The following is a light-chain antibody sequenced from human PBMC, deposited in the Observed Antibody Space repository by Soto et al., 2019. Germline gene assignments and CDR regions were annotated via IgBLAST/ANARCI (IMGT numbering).Light chain of an antibody. V-gene: IGKV1-27*01. CDR2: AAS. J-gene: IGKJ1*01. Sequence: DIQMTQSPSSLSASVGDRVTITCRASQGISKYLDWYQQKPGKVPKLLIYAASTLQSGVPSRFSGSGSGTDFTLTISSLQPEDVATYYCQKYNRAPGTFGQGTKVEIK. CDR3: QKYNRAPGT. CDR1: QGISKY.